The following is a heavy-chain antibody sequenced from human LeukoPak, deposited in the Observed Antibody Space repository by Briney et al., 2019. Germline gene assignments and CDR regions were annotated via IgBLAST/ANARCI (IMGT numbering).Heavy chain of an antibody. D-gene: IGHD3-22*01. CDR3: AKDGPTPLDSSGYYSYWYFDL. CDR2: ISGSGGST. Sequence: GGSLRLSCAASGFTFSSYAMSWVRQAPGKGPEWVSAISGSGGSTYYADSVKGRFTISRDNSKNTLYLQMNSLRAEDTAVYYCAKDGPTPLDSSGYYSYWYFDLWGRGTLVTVSS. V-gene: IGHV3-23*01. CDR1: GFTFSSYA. J-gene: IGHJ2*01.